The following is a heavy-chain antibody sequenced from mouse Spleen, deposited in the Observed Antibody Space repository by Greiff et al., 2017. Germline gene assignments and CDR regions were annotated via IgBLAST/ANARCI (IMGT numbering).Heavy chain of an antibody. CDR1: GFNIKDTY. CDR2: IDPANGNT. J-gene: IGHJ4*01. V-gene: IGHV14-3*02. Sequence: EVQLQESGAELVKPGASVKLSCTASGFNIKDTYMHWVKQRPEQGLEWIGRIDPANGNTKYDPKFQGKATITADTSSNTAYLQLSSLTSEDTAVYYCARTGEVSLYYAMDYWGQGTSVTVSS. CDR3: ARTGEVSLYYAMDY.